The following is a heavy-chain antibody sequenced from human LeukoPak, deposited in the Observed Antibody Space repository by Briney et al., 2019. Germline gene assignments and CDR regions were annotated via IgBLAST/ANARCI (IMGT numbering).Heavy chain of an antibody. J-gene: IGHJ6*02. CDR3: ARDGPSSLVADTYYGMDV. CDR2: IKQDGSEK. Sequence: GGSLRLSCAASGFTFSSYWMSWARQAPGKGLEWVANIKQDGSEKYYVDSVKGRFTISRDNAKNSLYLQMNSLRAEDTAVYYCARDGPSSLVADTYYGMDVWGQGTTVTVSS. V-gene: IGHV3-7*01. CDR1: GFTFSSYW. D-gene: IGHD2-15*01.